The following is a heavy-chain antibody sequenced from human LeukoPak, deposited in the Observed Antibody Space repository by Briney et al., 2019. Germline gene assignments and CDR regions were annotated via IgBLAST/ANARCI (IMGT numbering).Heavy chain of an antibody. J-gene: IGHJ6*04. V-gene: IGHV1-18*04. Sequence: ASVKVSCEASGYTFTSYGISWVRQAPGQGLEWMGWISAYNGNTNYAQKLQGRVTMTTDTSTSTAYMELRSLRSDDTAVYYCARAQADWGVYYYYYYGMDVWGKGTTVTVSS. CDR1: GYTFTSYG. CDR2: ISAYNGNT. CDR3: ARAQADWGVYYYYYYGMDV. D-gene: IGHD3-16*01.